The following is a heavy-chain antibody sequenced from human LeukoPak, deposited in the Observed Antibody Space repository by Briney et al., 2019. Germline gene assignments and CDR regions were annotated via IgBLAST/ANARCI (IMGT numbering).Heavy chain of an antibody. CDR1: GFTFSDYW. J-gene: IGHJ3*02. CDR3: ARSSGWYAYDAFDI. Sequence: GGSLRLSCAVSGFTFSDYWMSWVRQAPGKGLEWVANIKQDGSEKYYVDSVKGRFTISRDNAKNSLYLQMNSLRAEDTAVYYCARSSGWYAYDAFDIWGQGTMVTVSS. D-gene: IGHD6-19*01. CDR2: IKQDGSEK. V-gene: IGHV3-7*01.